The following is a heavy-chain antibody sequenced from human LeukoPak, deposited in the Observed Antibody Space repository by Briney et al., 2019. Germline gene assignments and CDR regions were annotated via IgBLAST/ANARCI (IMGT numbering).Heavy chain of an antibody. D-gene: IGHD4/OR15-4a*01. J-gene: IGHJ4*02. CDR3: ARVPTRGYGALDY. Sequence: PGGSLRLSCAASGFTFSNYGMHWVRQAPGKGLEWVAVIWYDGSNKYHADSVKGRFTISRDNSKNTLYLQMNSLRAEDTAVYYCARVPTRGYGALDYWGQGTLVTVSS. CDR2: IWYDGSNK. V-gene: IGHV3-33*01. CDR1: GFTFSNYG.